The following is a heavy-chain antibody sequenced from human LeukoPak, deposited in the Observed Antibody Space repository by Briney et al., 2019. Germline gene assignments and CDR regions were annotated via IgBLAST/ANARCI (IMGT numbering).Heavy chain of an antibody. Sequence: GGSLRLSCAASGFTFSSYGMHWVRQAPGKGLEWVAVISYDGSNKYYADSVKGRFTISRDNSKNTLYLQMNSPRAEDTAVYYCAKEGPNYDSSGYYSGYFQHWGQGTLVTVSS. CDR1: GFTFSSYG. CDR3: AKEGPNYDSSGYYSGYFQH. V-gene: IGHV3-30*18. J-gene: IGHJ1*01. D-gene: IGHD3-22*01. CDR2: ISYDGSNK.